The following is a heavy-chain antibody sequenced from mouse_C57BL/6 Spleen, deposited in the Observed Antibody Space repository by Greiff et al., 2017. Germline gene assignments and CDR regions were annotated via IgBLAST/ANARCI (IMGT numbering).Heavy chain of an antibody. D-gene: IGHD3-1*01. V-gene: IGHV1-55*01. CDR2: IYPGSGST. J-gene: IGHJ2*01. Sequence: QVQLQQPGAELVKPGASVKMSCKASGYTFTSYWITWVKQRPGQGLEWIGDIYPGSGSTNYNEKFKSKATLTVDKSSSTAYMQLSSLTSEDSAVYYCARGWHYYFDYWGQGTTLTVSS. CDR1: GYTFTSYW. CDR3: ARGWHYYFDY.